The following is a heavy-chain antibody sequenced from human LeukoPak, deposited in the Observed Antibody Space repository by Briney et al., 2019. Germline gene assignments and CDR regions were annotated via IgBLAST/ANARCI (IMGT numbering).Heavy chain of an antibody. V-gene: IGHV3-23*01. D-gene: IGHD3-22*01. Sequence: GGSLRLSCAVSGITLSHYGMTWVRQAPGKGLEWVADISDTGGRTNYADSVKGRFTISRDNPKNTLYLQMNRLRAEDTAVYFCAKRGVVIRVILVGFHKEAYYFDSWAREPWSPSPQ. J-gene: IGHJ4*02. CDR2: ISDTGGRT. CDR3: AKRGVVIRVILVGFHKEAYYFDS. CDR1: GITLSHYG.